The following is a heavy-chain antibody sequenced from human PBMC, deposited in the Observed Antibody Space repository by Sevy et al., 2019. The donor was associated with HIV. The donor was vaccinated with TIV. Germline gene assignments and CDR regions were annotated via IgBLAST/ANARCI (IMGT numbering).Heavy chain of an antibody. D-gene: IGHD1-1*01. Sequence: GGSLRLSCVASGFNFNNHAMSWVRQAPGKGLEWVSSISGIGGVTSYADSVKGRFTLSRDKSKDTLYLQMNSLRAEDTAVYYCAKPTGTYRADWFDPWGQGTLVTVSS. J-gene: IGHJ5*02. CDR1: GFNFNNHA. CDR3: AKPTGTYRADWFDP. V-gene: IGHV3-23*01. CDR2: ISGIGGVT.